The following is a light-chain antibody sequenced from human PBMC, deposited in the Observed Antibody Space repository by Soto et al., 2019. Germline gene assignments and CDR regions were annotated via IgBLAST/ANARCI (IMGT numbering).Light chain of an antibody. Sequence: QSVLTQPRSVSGSPGQSVTISCTGTSSDVGGYNYVSWYQRHPGKAPKLIISDVTKRPSGVPDRFSGSKSGNTASLTISGLQAEDEADYYCSSYAVTNIFVFGTGTKVTVL. CDR1: SSDVGGYNY. CDR3: SSYAVTNIFV. J-gene: IGLJ1*01. CDR2: DVT. V-gene: IGLV2-11*01.